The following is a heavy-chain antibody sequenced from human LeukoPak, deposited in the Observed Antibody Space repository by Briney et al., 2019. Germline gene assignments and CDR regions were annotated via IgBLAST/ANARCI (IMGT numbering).Heavy chain of an antibody. CDR1: GGSLSSYY. CDR2: IFYSGST. D-gene: IGHD5-12*01. Sequence: PSETLSLTCTVSGGSLSSYYWSWVRQPPGKGLEWIGYIFYSGSTNYNPSLQSRVTISVDTSKNQFSLKLSSVTAADTAVYYCARQGYSAYEILDYWGQGTLVTVSS. J-gene: IGHJ4*02. V-gene: IGHV4-59*08. CDR3: ARQGYSAYEILDY.